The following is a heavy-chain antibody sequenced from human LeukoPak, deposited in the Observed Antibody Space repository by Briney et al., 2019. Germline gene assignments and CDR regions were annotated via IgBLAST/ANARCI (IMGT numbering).Heavy chain of an antibody. Sequence: ASVKVSCKGSGNTFTSYYLHWVRQAPGQGLEWMGIINPSGGSTTYAQKFQGRVTMTRDTSTSTVYMELSSLRSEDTAVYYSARDQGTPPKYYFDYWGQGTLVTVSS. CDR3: ARDQGTPPKYYFDY. J-gene: IGHJ4*02. CDR2: INPSGGST. V-gene: IGHV1-46*01. CDR1: GNTFTSYY. D-gene: IGHD1-14*01.